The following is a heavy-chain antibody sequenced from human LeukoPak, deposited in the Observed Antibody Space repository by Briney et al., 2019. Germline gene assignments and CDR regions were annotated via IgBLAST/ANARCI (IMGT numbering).Heavy chain of an antibody. CDR1: GSSFTSYW. Sequence: GESLKISCKASGSSFTSYWISWVRQLPGKGREWMGRIDPTDAYINYSPSFKGHVTFSVDKSISHTYLKWSSLKASDTAMYYCARLFCSSASCDNWFDPWGQGTLVTVSS. CDR3: ARLFCSSASCDNWFDP. D-gene: IGHD2-2*01. CDR2: IDPTDAYI. J-gene: IGHJ5*02. V-gene: IGHV5-10-1*01.